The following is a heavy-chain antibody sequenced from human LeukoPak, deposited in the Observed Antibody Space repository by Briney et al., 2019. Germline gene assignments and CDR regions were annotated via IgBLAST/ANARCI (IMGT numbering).Heavy chain of an antibody. Sequence: PGGSLRLSCAASGFTFSSYGMHWVRQAPGKGLEWVAFIRYDGSNKYYADSVKGRFTISRDNSKNTLYLQMNSLRAEDTAVYYCAKPPVWSGSYQFDYWGQGTLVTVSS. CDR1: GFTFSSYG. J-gene: IGHJ4*02. CDR2: IRYDGSNK. CDR3: AKPPVWSGSYQFDY. D-gene: IGHD1-26*01. V-gene: IGHV3-30*02.